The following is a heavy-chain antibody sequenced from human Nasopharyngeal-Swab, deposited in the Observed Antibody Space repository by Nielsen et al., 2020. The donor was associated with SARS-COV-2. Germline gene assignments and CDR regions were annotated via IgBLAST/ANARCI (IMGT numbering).Heavy chain of an antibody. D-gene: IGHD2-21*01. CDR1: GFTFSEYY. CDR3: ARAVITIHAFDI. J-gene: IGHJ3*02. CDR2: ISSSGSTI. V-gene: IGHV3-11*01. Sequence: GESLKISCAASGFTFSEYYMSWIRQAPGKGLEWVSYISSSGSTIYYADSVKGRFTISRDNAKNSLYLQMNSLRAEDTAVYYCARAVITIHAFDIWGQETMVTVSS.